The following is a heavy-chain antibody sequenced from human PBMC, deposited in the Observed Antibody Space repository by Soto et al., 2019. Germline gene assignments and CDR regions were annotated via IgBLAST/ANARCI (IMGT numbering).Heavy chain of an antibody. CDR3: AKDAKILDWLPTSYYFDF. D-gene: IGHD3-9*01. J-gene: IGHJ4*02. CDR2: ISRSGNST. V-gene: IGHV3-23*01. CDR1: GLSFSSYA. Sequence: EVQVLESGGGWAQPGRSLRLSCAVSGLSFSSYAMTWVRQSPGKGLEWGSSISRSGNSTYSADSVRGRFTISRDNSKNTLYLQMNSLRAEDTAVYYCAKDAKILDWLPTSYYFDFWGQGTLVTVSS.